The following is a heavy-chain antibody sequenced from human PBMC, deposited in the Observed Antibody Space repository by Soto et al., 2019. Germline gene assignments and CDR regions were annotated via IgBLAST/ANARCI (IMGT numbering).Heavy chain of an antibody. V-gene: IGHV4-34*01. CDR1: GGSISSAGYY. Sequence: PSETLSLTCTVSGGSISSAGYYRSWIRQPPGLALEWIGEINHLGSINYNPSLKSRVTMSVDTSKNQFSLTLNSVTAADTATYYCARGGISHWAYIYYMDVSDRGTTVTVSS. CDR3: ARGGISHWAYIYYMDV. D-gene: IGHD2-21*01. J-gene: IGHJ6*03. CDR2: INHLGSI.